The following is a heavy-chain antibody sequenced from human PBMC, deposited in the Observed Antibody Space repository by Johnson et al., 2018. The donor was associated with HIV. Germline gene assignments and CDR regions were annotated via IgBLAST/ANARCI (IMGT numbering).Heavy chain of an antibody. D-gene: IGHD6-19*01. Sequence: VQLVESGGGVVRPGGSLRLSCAASGFTFDDYGMSWVRQPPGKGLEWVSTINWNGGSTGYADSVKGRFTISRDNSKNSLYLQMNSLRAEDTALYYCAKDGHSSGWEGGAFDIWGQGTMVTVSS. CDR3: AKDGHSSGWEGGAFDI. CDR2: INWNGGST. J-gene: IGHJ3*02. CDR1: GFTFDDYG. V-gene: IGHV3-20*04.